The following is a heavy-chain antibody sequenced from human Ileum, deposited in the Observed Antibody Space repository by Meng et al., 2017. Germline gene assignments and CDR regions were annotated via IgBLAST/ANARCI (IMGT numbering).Heavy chain of an antibody. Sequence: QVQLQQWGAGRLKPSETLSLTCVVYGGSFSANYWTWIRQHPGKGLEWIGEINHSGRTNYKPSLKSRVAISVDTSKKQFSLKLTSVTAADTAVYYCASARYDNWGQGTLVTVSS. CDR1: GGSFSANY. V-gene: IGHV4-34*01. J-gene: IGHJ4*02. CDR3: ASARYDN. CDR2: INHSGRT. D-gene: IGHD3-22*01.